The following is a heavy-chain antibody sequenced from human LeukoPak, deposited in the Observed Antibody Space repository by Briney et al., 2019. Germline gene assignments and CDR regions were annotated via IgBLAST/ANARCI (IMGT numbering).Heavy chain of an antibody. Sequence: SETLSLTCTVSGGSIGSYYWSWIRQPPGKGLEWIGYIYYSGSTNYNPSLKSRVTISVDTSKNQFSLKLSSVTAADTAVYYCARARQWLVPHSAFDIWGQGTMVTVSS. D-gene: IGHD6-19*01. V-gene: IGHV4-59*01. CDR1: GGSIGSYY. CDR3: ARARQWLVPHSAFDI. CDR2: IYYSGST. J-gene: IGHJ3*02.